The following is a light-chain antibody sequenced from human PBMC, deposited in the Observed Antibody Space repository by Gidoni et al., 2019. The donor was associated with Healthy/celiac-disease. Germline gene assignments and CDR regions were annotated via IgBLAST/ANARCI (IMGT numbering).Light chain of an antibody. V-gene: IGKV1-39*01. CDR3: HQSYSTPL. Sequence: DMEMTQYPSSLSASVGDRVTITCRASQSISSYLNWYQQKPGKAAKLLIYAASSLQSGVPSRFSGSGSGTDFTLTISRLQPEDFATYYCHQSYSTPLFGPGTKVDIK. CDR1: QSISSY. J-gene: IGKJ3*01. CDR2: AAS.